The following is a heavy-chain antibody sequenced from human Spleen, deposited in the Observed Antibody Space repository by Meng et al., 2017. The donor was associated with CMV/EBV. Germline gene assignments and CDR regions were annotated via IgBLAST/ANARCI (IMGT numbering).Heavy chain of an antibody. V-gene: IGHV4-39*01. J-gene: IGHJ5*02. CDR3: ARALREGWFDP. D-gene: IGHD4-17*01. Sequence: SETLSLTCTVSGGSISSSGYYWGWIRQPPGKGLAWSGSFYHSGSTYHNPSLKSRVTISVDTSKNQFSLKLTSVTAADTAVYYCARALREGWFDPWGQGTLVTVSS. CDR2: FYHSGST. CDR1: GGSISSSGYY.